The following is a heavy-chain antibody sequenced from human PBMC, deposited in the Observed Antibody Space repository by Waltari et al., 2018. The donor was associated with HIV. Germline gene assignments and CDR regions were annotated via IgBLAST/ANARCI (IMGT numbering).Heavy chain of an antibody. Sequence: EVQLVESGGGLVKPGGSLRLSCAGSGFTFSNAWLSWVRQAPGKGLEWVGRIKSKGDGGTVDSGAPVRGRFVISRDDAINTIYLQMTSLKIEDTAVYYCAGDFAATNAYDTWGQGTVVTVSS. CDR3: AGDFAATNAYDT. CDR2: IKSKGDGGTV. CDR1: GFTFSNAW. J-gene: IGHJ3*02. D-gene: IGHD4-17*01. V-gene: IGHV3-15*01.